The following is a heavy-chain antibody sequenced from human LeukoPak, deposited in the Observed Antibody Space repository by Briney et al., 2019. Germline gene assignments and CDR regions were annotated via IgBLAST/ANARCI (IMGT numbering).Heavy chain of an antibody. J-gene: IGHJ4*02. Sequence: GGSHGLSPAASGFTYSRYGRHGVRQDPGRGREEGAVIRDDARHTCYADPVHRRLTISRDHAQNSLYLQMTSLRAEDTALYSCARVLSHRYNDDYFDQWGQGTLVTVPS. V-gene: IGHV3-33*01. CDR3: ARVLSHRYNDDYFDQ. CDR2: IRDDARHT. CDR1: GFTYSRYG. D-gene: IGHD5-24*01.